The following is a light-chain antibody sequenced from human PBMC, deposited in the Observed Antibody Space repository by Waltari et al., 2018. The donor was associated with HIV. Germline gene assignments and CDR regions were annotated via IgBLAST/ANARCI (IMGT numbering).Light chain of an antibody. CDR1: SSNVGSDDL. CDR2: EVT. CDR3: CSCPRSGIRYV. Sequence: QSALTQPASVSGSPGQSITISCTGTSSNVGSDDLVSWYQQHPGEAPKLSIYEVTKRPSGVSNRFSGSKSVNTASLTISGLQAEDEADYYCCSCPRSGIRYVFGTGTKVTVL. V-gene: IGLV2-23*02. J-gene: IGLJ1*01.